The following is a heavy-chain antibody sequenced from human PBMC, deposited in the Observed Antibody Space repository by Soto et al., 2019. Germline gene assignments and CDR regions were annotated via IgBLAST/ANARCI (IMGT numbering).Heavy chain of an antibody. CDR2: IYYSGST. V-gene: IGHV4-59*08. Sequence: SETLSLTCTVSGGSISSYYWSWIRQPPGKGLEWIGYIYYSGSTNYNPSLKSRVTISVDTSKNQFSLKLSSATAADTAVYYCARSGEMATPFVDYWGQGTLVTVSS. D-gene: IGHD5-12*01. CDR3: ARSGEMATPFVDY. CDR1: GGSISSYY. J-gene: IGHJ4*02.